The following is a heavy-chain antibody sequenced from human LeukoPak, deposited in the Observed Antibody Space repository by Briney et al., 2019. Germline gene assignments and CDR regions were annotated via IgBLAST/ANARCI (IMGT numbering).Heavy chain of an antibody. CDR1: GGSISSGSYY. J-gene: IGHJ3*02. CDR3: ARDLPTLIAAASI. Sequence: SETLSLTCTVSGGSISSGSYYWSWIRQPAGKGLEWIGRIYTSGSTNYNPSLKSRVTISVDTSKNQFSLKLSSVTAADTAVYYCARDLPTLIAAASIWGQGTMVTVSS. CDR2: IYTSGST. V-gene: IGHV4-61*02. D-gene: IGHD6-13*01.